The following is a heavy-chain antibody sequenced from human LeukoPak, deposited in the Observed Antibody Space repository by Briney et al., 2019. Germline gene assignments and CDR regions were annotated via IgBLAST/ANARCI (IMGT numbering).Heavy chain of an antibody. CDR2: IYPGDSDT. V-gene: IGHV5-51*01. Sequence: GESLEISCKGSGYSFTSYWIGWGRQVPGKGLEWMGIIYPGDSDTRYSPSFQGQVTISADKSISTAYLQWSSLKASDTAMYYCARGVVPAAIDRFDPWGQGTLVTVSS. D-gene: IGHD2-2*02. CDR3: ARGVVPAAIDRFDP. CDR1: GYSFTSYW. J-gene: IGHJ5*02.